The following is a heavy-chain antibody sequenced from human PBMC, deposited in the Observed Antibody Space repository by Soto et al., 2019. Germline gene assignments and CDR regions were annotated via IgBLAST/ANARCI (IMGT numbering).Heavy chain of an antibody. CDR2: ISSNGVGT. J-gene: IGHJ6*03. V-gene: IGHV3-64*01. Sequence: EVHLAESGGGLAQPGWSLRLSCAASGVTLRGYAMDWVRQAPGKGLEYVSGISSNGVGTYYSNSVQGRFTISRDNSKNTVYLQTGSLRPEDMAVYYCARRARPDFYYMVVWGKGTTVTVSS. CDR3: ARRARPDFYYMVV. CDR1: GVTLRGYA. D-gene: IGHD6-6*01.